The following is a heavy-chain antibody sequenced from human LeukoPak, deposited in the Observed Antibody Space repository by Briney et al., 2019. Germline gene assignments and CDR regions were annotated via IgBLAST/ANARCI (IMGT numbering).Heavy chain of an antibody. Sequence: ASVKVSCKASGYTFTSYAMNWVRQAPGQGLEWMGWINTNTGNPTYAQGFTGRFVFSLDTSVSTAYLQISSLKAEDTAVYYCAREGDRTPQYSRRVTGYYWGQGTLVTVSS. V-gene: IGHV7-4-1*02. J-gene: IGHJ4*02. D-gene: IGHD6-6*01. CDR3: AREGDRTPQYSRRVTGYY. CDR1: GYTFTSYA. CDR2: INTNTGNP.